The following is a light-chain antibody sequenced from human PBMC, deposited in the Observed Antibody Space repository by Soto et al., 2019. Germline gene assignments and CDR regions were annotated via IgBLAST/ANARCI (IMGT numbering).Light chain of an antibody. Sequence: EVVLTQSPGTLSLSPGERATLSCRTSQSVSSSHLAWYQQKPGQAPRLLIYVSSSRASGIPDRFSGSGSGTDFTLTISRLEPEDFAVYYCQQYGNSPWTFGQGTKLEIK. J-gene: IGKJ2*02. V-gene: IGKV3-20*01. CDR2: VSS. CDR1: QSVSSSH. CDR3: QQYGNSPWT.